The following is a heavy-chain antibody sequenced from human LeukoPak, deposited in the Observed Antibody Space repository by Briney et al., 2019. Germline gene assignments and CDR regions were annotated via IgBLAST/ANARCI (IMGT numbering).Heavy chain of an antibody. CDR1: GFTFSSYA. D-gene: IGHD1-26*01. V-gene: IGHV3-23*01. J-gene: IGHJ4*02. Sequence: GGPLRLSCAASGFTFSSYAMSWVRQAPGKGLEWVSAISGSGDSTYYADSVKGRFTISRDNSKNTLSLQMNSLRVEDTAVYYCAKTRSFWAPFDYWGQGSLVTVSS. CDR3: AKTRSFWAPFDY. CDR2: ISGSGDST.